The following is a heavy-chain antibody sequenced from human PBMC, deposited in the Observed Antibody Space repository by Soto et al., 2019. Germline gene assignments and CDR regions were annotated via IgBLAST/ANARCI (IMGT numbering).Heavy chain of an antibody. D-gene: IGHD4-17*01. CDR1: GGSISSFY. J-gene: IGHJ4*02. CDR2: IYYSGST. Sequence: PSETLSLTCTVSGGSISSFYWSWIRQPPGKGLEWIGYIYYSGSTNYNPSLKSRVTISVDTSKNQFSLKLSSVTAADTAVYYCARAAHYGDPFDYWGQGTLVTVSS. CDR3: ARAAHYGDPFDY. V-gene: IGHV4-59*01.